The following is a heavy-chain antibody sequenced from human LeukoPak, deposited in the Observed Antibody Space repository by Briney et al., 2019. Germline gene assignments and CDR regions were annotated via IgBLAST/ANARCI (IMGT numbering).Heavy chain of an antibody. V-gene: IGHV4-34*01. Sequence: SETLSLTCAVDGGSFSGYYWSWIRQPPGKGLEWIGEINHSGSTNYNPSLKSRVTISVDTSKNQFSLKLSSVTAADTAVYYCARGLDWGPYYFDYWGQGTLVTVSS. CDR2: INHSGST. D-gene: IGHD7-27*01. CDR1: GGSFSGYY. CDR3: ARGLDWGPYYFDY. J-gene: IGHJ4*02.